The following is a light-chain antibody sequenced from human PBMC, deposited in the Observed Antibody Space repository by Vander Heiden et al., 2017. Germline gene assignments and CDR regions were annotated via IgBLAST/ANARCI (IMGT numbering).Light chain of an antibody. J-gene: IGKJ1*01. CDR3: QPYNHSSRWA. CDR1: QSGSGW. Sequence: ESQMTQSPPSLSASVGDRVSITGRTSQSGSGWMAWYPRKAGKAPPLLTYDAFNLKTGGPLRVSGSGSWTEFTLTISLLQPDDFAPYFCQPYNHSSRWAFAQGTRVDLK. CDR2: DAF. V-gene: IGKV1-5*01.